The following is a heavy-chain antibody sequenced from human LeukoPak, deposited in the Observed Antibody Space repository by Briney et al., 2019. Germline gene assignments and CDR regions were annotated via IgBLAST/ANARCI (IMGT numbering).Heavy chain of an antibody. J-gene: IGHJ3*02. CDR2: IWYDGSNK. CDR3: ARGYDFWSGYLYGAGAFDI. Sequence: GRSLRLSCAASGFTFSSYGMHWVRQAPGKGLEWVAVIWYDGSNKYYADSVKGRFTISRDNSKNTLYLQMNSLRAEDTAVYYCARGYDFWSGYLYGAGAFDIWDQGTMVTVSS. V-gene: IGHV3-33*01. D-gene: IGHD3-3*01. CDR1: GFTFSSYG.